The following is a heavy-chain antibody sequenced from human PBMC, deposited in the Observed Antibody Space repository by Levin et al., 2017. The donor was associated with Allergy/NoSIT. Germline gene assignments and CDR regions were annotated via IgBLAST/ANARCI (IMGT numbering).Heavy chain of an antibody. CDR1: GFTFSGYW. J-gene: IGHJ4*02. Sequence: GGSLRLSCAASGFTFSGYWMNWVRQAPGKGLEWVANTDGDGSAKNYADSVKGRFTISRDNAKNSLFLQMDTLRAGDTAIYYCYPSGTSSTWGQGTLVTVAS. D-gene: IGHD6-6*01. V-gene: IGHV3-7*01. CDR3: YPSGTSST. CDR2: TDGDGSAK.